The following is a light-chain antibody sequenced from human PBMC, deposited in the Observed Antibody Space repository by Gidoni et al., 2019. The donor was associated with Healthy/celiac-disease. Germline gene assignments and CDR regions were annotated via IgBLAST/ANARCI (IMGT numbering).Light chain of an antibody. J-gene: IGLJ1*01. V-gene: IGLV1-44*01. CDR3: AAWDDSLNGPLV. CDR1: SSNIGSNT. CDR2: SNN. Sequence: QSVLTQPPSASGTPVQRVTISCSGSSSNIGSNTVNWYQQLPGTAPKLLIYSNNQRPSGVPDRFSGSKSGTSASLAISGLQSEDEADYYCAAWDDSLNGPLVFGTGTKVTVL.